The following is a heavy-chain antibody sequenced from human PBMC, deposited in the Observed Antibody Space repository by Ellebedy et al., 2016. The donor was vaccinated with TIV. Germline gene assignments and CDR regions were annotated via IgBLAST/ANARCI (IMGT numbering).Heavy chain of an antibody. CDR3: ASAGDYVGGFDY. J-gene: IGHJ4*02. V-gene: IGHV5-10-1*01. CDR2: IDPSDSYT. Sequence: GESLKISCKGSGYSFTSYWISWVRQMPGKGLAWMGRIDPSDSYTNYSPSFQGHVTISADKSISTAYLQWSSLKASDTAMYYCASAGDYVGGFDYWGQGTLVTVSS. CDR1: GYSFTSYW. D-gene: IGHD4-17*01.